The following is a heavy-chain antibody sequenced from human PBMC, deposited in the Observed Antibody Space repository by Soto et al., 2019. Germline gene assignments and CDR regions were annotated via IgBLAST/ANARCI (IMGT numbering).Heavy chain of an antibody. CDR2: ISYTGST. D-gene: IGHD1-1*01. CDR1: GGSISGHY. V-gene: IGHV4-59*11. J-gene: IGHJ6*03. Sequence: QVLLQESGPGLVKPSETLSLTCTVSGGSISGHYWSWIRQPPGQGLEWVGYISYTGSTNYNPSLKSRATISADTSKNLFSLRLSSVTAADTAIYYCARDPDWKNKYYMDVWGKGTTVTVSS. CDR3: ARDPDWKNKYYMDV.